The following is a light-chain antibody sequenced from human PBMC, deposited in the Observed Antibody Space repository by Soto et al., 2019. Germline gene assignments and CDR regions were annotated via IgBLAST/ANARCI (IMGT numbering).Light chain of an antibody. V-gene: IGKV3-20*01. CDR3: QQYGNSPLYS. CDR1: QSVDSAY. CDR2: GTS. J-gene: IGKJ2*03. Sequence: EIVLTQSPGTLSLSPGERATLSCRASQSVDSAYLAWYQQRPGQPPRLLIYGTSNRATGIPHRFGGSGSGTDFNLTISSLEPEDFAVYYCQQYGNSPLYSFGQGTKLEIK.